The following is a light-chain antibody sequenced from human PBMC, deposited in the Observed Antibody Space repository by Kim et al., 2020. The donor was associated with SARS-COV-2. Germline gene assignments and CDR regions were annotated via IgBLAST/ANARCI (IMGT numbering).Light chain of an antibody. Sequence: APGKTARITCGGNNIGSKSVHWYEQKPGQAPVLVIYYDSDRPSGIPERVSGSNSGNTAILTISRVEAGDEADYYCQVWDSSSDLRVFGGGTQLTVL. CDR1: NIGSKS. CDR3: QVWDSSSDLRV. V-gene: IGLV3-21*04. CDR2: YDS. J-gene: IGLJ3*02.